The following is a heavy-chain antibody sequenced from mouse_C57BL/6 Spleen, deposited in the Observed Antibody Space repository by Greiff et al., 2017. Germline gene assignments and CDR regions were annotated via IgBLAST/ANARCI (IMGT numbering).Heavy chain of an antibody. D-gene: IGHD2-3*01. CDR1: GYTFTSYW. J-gene: IGHJ4*01. Sequence: VQLQQPGTELVKPGSSVKLSCKASGYTFTSYWMPWVKLRPGQGLEWIGNINPSNGGTNYNEKFTSKATLTVDKSSSTAYMRISSLTSEDSAVYNCARWWYVGYLYYYAMDYRGQGTSVTVSS. CDR3: ARWWYVGYLYYYAMDY. CDR2: INPSNGGT. V-gene: IGHV1-53*01.